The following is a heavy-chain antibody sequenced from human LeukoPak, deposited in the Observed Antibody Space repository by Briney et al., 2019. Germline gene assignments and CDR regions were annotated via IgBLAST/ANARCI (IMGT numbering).Heavy chain of an antibody. CDR3: ARDRIAARPYYFDY. CDR2: IKQDGSEK. J-gene: IGHJ4*02. D-gene: IGHD6-6*01. CDR1: GFTFSSYW. Sequence: GGSLRLSFAASGFTFSSYWMSWVRQAPGKGLEWVANIKQDGSEKYYVDSVKGRFTISRDNAKNSLYLQMNSLRAEDTAVYYCARDRIAARPYYFDYWGQGTLVTVSS. V-gene: IGHV3-7*01.